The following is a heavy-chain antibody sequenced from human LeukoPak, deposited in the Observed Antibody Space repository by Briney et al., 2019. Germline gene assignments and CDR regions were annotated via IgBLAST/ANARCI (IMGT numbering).Heavy chain of an antibody. V-gene: IGHV4-31*03. Sequence: SRTLSLTCTVSGGSISSGGFYWSWIRQHPGKGLEWIGYLYYSGSTYYNPSLKSRLSLSVDTSKNQFSLRLSSVTAADTAVYYCARASRIVVVPAAILNWFDPWGQGTLVTVSS. D-gene: IGHD2-2*01. CDR3: ARASRIVVVPAAILNWFDP. J-gene: IGHJ5*02. CDR1: GGSISSGGFY. CDR2: LYYSGST.